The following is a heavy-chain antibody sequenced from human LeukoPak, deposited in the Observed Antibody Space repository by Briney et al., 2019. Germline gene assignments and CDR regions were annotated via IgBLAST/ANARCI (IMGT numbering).Heavy chain of an antibody. Sequence: GGSLRLSCAASGFTFSSYWMSWVRQAPGKGLEWVANIKQDGSETYYVDSVKGRFTFSRDNAKNSMYMQMNSLRAEDTAVYYCARALAAVGASWFDPWGQGTLVTVSS. CDR3: ARALAAVGASWFDP. V-gene: IGHV3-7*01. CDR2: IKQDGSET. D-gene: IGHD2-15*01. J-gene: IGHJ5*02. CDR1: GFTFSSYW.